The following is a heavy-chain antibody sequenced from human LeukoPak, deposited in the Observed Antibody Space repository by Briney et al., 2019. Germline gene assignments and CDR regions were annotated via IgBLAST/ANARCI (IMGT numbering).Heavy chain of an antibody. J-gene: IGHJ3*02. Sequence: PSETLSLTCTVSGGSISSGDYYWSWIRQPPGKGLVWIGYIDYSGSTNYNPSLKSRVTITVNTSNNQYSLKLSSVTAADTAVYYCARFRWFGESAAFDIWGQGTMVTVSS. CDR1: GGSISSGDYY. V-gene: IGHV4-61*08. CDR3: ARFRWFGESAAFDI. D-gene: IGHD3-10*01. CDR2: IDYSGST.